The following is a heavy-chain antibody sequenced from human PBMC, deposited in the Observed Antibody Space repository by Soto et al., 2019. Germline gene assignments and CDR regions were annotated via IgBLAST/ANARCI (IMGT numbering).Heavy chain of an antibody. J-gene: IGHJ6*02. CDR1: GDSVSSNSAA. D-gene: IGHD3-16*01. CDR2: AYYRSKWYN. Sequence: PSQTLSLTCAISGDSVSSNSAAWNWIRQSPSRGLEWLGRAYYRSKWYNDYAVSVKGRISINPDTSRNLFSLQLNSVTPEDTAVYYCARDRKGGFVMDVRGQGTTVTVSS. V-gene: IGHV6-1*01. CDR3: ARDRKGGFVMDV.